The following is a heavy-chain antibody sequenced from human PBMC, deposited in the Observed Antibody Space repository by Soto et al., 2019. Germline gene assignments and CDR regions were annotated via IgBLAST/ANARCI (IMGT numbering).Heavy chain of an antibody. V-gene: IGHV4-4*02. CDR2: IYHSGGA. J-gene: IGHJ4*02. Sequence: SETLSLTWAVSCGSTSCHNWWTWVRQSPGNGLEWIGEIYHSGGANYNPSLKSRVIISVDNSKNQFSLKLGSVTAAVTSVYYCARKDYDILTLDYWGQGTLVTVSS. D-gene: IGHD3-9*01. CDR3: ARKDYDILTLDY. CDR1: CGSTSCHNW.